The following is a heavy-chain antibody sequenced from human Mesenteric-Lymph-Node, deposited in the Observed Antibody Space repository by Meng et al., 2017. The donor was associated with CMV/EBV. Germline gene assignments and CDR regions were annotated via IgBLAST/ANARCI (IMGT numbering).Heavy chain of an antibody. CDR1: GDSISSSTYY. J-gene: IGHJ5*02. V-gene: IGHV4-39*01. CDR3: ARHKMVYTRQSLDP. D-gene: IGHD2-8*01. CDR2: INYSGST. Sequence: GDSISSSTYYWGWIRQPPGKGLEWIGSINYSGSTYYNPSLKSRVTISVDTSKNEFSLRLSSVTAADTAIYYCARHKMVYTRQSLDPWGRGTLVTVSS.